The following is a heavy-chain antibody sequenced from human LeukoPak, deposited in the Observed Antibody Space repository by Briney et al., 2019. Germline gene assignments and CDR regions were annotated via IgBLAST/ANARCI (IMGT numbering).Heavy chain of an antibody. V-gene: IGHV3-21*04. CDR3: AKGTPTGTTRSYFDY. Sequence: PGGSLRLSCAASGFTFSSYSMNWVRQAPGKGLEWVSSISSSSSYIYYADSVKGRFTISRDNSKNTLYLQMNSLRAEDTAVYYCAKGTPTGTTRSYFDYWGQGTLVTVSS. CDR2: ISSSSSYI. CDR1: GFTFSSYS. D-gene: IGHD1-1*01. J-gene: IGHJ4*02.